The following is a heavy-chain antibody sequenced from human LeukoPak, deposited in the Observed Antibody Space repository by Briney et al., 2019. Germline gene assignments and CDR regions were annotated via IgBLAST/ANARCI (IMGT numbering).Heavy chain of an antibody. J-gene: IGHJ4*02. CDR1: GGSISSYY. CDR2: IYTSGST. Sequence: SETLSLTCTVSGGSISSYYWSWIRQPAGKGLEWIGRIYTSGSTNYNPSLKSRVTMSVDTSKNQFSLKLSSVTAAATAVYYCARGDYVWGSYRYFDYWGQGTLVTVSS. V-gene: IGHV4-4*07. CDR3: ARGDYVWGSYRYFDY. D-gene: IGHD3-16*02.